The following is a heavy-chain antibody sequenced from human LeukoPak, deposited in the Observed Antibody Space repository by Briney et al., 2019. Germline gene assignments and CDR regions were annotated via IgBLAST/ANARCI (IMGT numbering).Heavy chain of an antibody. CDR2: ISSSSSYI. CDR1: GFTFSTYS. V-gene: IGHV3-21*04. CDR3: ARMRVVWDLDDAFDI. J-gene: IGHJ3*02. Sequence: PGGSLRLSCAASGFTFSTYSMSWVRRAPGKGLEWVSSISSSSSYIYYADSVKGRFTISRDNAKNSLYLQMNSLRAEDTALYYCARMRVVWDLDDAFDIWGRGTMVTVSS. D-gene: IGHD1-26*01.